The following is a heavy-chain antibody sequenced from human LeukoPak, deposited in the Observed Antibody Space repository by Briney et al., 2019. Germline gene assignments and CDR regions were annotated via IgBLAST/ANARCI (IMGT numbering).Heavy chain of an antibody. J-gene: IGHJ6*04. D-gene: IGHD2-15*01. CDR1: GFTFRNYA. V-gene: IGHV3-30*04. CDR3: ARDRDRDIIGDGMDV. Sequence: GGSLRLSCAASGFTFRNYAMNWVRQAPGKGLEWVAVLSHDAKNKFYADSVKGRFTISRDNSKNTLGLQMNSLRPEDTAVYYCARDRDRDIIGDGMDVWGKGTTVTVSS. CDR2: LSHDAKNK.